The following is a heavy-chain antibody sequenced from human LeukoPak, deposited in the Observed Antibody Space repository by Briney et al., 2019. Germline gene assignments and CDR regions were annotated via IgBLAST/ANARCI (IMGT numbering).Heavy chain of an antibody. CDR1: GGSISSGGYY. CDR2: IYYSGST. D-gene: IGHD3-22*01. V-gene: IGHV4-31*03. J-gene: IGHJ1*01. Sequence: SETLSLTCTVSGGSISSGGYYWSWIRQHPGKGLEWIGYIYYSGSTYYNPSLKSRVTISVDTSKNQFSLKLSSVTAADTAVYYCAIMYYYDSNQEYFQHWGQGTLVTVSS. CDR3: AIMYYYDSNQEYFQH.